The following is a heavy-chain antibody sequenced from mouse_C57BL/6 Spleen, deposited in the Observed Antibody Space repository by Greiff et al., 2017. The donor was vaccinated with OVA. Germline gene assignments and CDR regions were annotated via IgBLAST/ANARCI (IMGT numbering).Heavy chain of an antibody. D-gene: IGHD2-4*01. Sequence: DVQLQESGGGLVQPKGSLKLSCAASGFSFNTYAMNWVRQAPGKGLEWVARIRSKSNNYATYYADSVKDRFTISRDDSESMLYLQMNNLKTEDTAMYYCVGGPSVYDYDGYFDVWGTGTTVTVSS. CDR2: IRSKSNNYAT. CDR3: VGGPSVYDYDGYFDV. J-gene: IGHJ1*03. CDR1: GFSFNTYA. V-gene: IGHV10-1*01.